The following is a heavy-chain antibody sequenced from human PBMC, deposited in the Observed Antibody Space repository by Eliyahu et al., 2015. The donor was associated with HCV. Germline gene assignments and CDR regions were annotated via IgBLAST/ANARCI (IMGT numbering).Heavy chain of an antibody. Sequence: EVHLVESGGGLVQAGGSLRLSCAASGLIVSENYMSWVRQAPGKGLEWVSLIYTDGSTDYGDSMRGRFTISRVNSQNTVFLQMNSLRAEDTAVYYCARDRAGSGASWVEFDYWGQGVLVTVSS. D-gene: IGHD3-3*01. CDR3: ARDRAGSGASWVEFDY. CDR1: GLIVSENY. CDR2: IYTDGST. J-gene: IGHJ4*02. V-gene: IGHV3-66*01.